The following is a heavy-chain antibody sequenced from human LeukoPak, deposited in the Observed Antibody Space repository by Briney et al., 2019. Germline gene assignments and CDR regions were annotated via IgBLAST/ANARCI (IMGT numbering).Heavy chain of an antibody. D-gene: IGHD2-21*02. CDR3: ARSVVVTATLRYHYGMDV. J-gene: IGHJ6*02. CDR1: GGSIRSYY. V-gene: IGHV4-59*01. Sequence: KASETLSLTCTVSGGSIRSYYWNWIRQPPGKGLEWIGYIYDSGTTNYNPSLKSRVTMSADSSKNQFSLKLTSVTAADTAVYYCARSVVVTATLRYHYGMDVWGQGTTVTVSS. CDR2: IYDSGTT.